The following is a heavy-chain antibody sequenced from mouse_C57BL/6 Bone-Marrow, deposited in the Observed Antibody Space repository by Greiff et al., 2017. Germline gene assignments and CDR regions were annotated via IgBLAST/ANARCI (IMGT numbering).Heavy chain of an antibody. CDR3: ASNYYGSSPLYAMDY. CDR2: IQPNSGST. D-gene: IGHD1-1*01. V-gene: IGHV1-64*01. Sequence: QVQLQQPGAELVKPGASVKLSCKASGYTFTSYWMHWVKQRPGQGLEWIGMIQPNSGSTNYNEKFKSKATLTVDKSSSTAYMQLSSLTSEDSAVYYCASNYYGSSPLYAMDYWGQGTSVTVSS. CDR1: GYTFTSYW. J-gene: IGHJ4*01.